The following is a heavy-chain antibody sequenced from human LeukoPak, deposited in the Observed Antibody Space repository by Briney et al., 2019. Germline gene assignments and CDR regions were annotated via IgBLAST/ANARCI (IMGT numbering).Heavy chain of an antibody. CDR3: ARAGPSVTAFDI. CDR2: IYYRSKCYT. J-gene: IGHJ3*02. Sequence: SQTLSLTCAISGDIFSTSSAVNWIRQSPSRGLEWLGRIYYRSKCYTDYAVSVKSRITINPGTSKNQFSLHLNSVTPEDTAVYYCARAGPSVTAFDIWGQGTMVTVSS. V-gene: IGHV6-1*01. CDR1: GDIFSTSSAV. D-gene: IGHD1-1*01.